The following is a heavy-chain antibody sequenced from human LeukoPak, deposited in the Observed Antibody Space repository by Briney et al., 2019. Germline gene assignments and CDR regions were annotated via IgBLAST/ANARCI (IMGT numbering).Heavy chain of an antibody. Sequence: PGGSLRLPCVASGFNFRNYGMNWVRQAPGKGLEWVAAVSDDGDKTYYGDSVKGRFTVSRDNSKNTLYLQMSSLRAEDTAVYYCAGRTYYFDYWGQGTPVTVSS. CDR2: VSDDGDKT. CDR1: GFNFRNYG. V-gene: IGHV3-23*01. CDR3: AGRTYYFDY. J-gene: IGHJ4*02. D-gene: IGHD3-16*01.